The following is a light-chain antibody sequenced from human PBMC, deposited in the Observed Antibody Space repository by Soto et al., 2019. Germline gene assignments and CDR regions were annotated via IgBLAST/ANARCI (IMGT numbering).Light chain of an antibody. Sequence: QSALTQPPSASGSPGQSVTISCTGTSSDVGNYNHVSWYQQHPGKAPKVMIYEVTKRPSGVPDRFSGSKSGNTASLTVSGLQAEDEADYYCSSYAGSNNLIFGGGTKLTVL. CDR3: SSYAGSNNLI. J-gene: IGLJ2*01. V-gene: IGLV2-8*01. CDR2: EVT. CDR1: SSDVGNYNH.